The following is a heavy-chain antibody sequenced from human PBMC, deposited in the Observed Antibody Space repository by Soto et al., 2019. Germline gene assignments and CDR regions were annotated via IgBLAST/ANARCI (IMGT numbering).Heavy chain of an antibody. D-gene: IGHD3-10*01. V-gene: IGHV4-4*02. Sequence: SETLSLTCAVSSGSISSSNWWSWVRQPPGTGLEWIGEIYHSGSTNYNPSLKSRVTISVDKSKNQFSLKLSSVTAADTAVYYCARGALWFGELLAGPHEAHYYYYYMDVWGKGTTVTVSS. CDR2: IYHSGST. CDR3: ARGALWFGELLAGPHEAHYYYYYMDV. J-gene: IGHJ6*03. CDR1: SGSISSSNW.